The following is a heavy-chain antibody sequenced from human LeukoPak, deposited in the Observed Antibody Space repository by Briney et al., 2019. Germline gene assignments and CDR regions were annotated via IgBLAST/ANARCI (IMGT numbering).Heavy chain of an antibody. CDR2: IIPTLGIA. CDR3: ARTTQAYDSSGYYRHYYYYGMDV. Sequence: SVKVSCKASGGTFSSYAISWVRQAPGQGLEWMGRIIPTLGIANYAQKFQGRVTITADKSTSTAYMELSSLRSEDTAVYYCARTTQAYDSSGYYRHYYYYGMDVWGQGTLVTVSS. V-gene: IGHV1-69*04. J-gene: IGHJ6*02. CDR1: GGTFSSYA. D-gene: IGHD3-22*01.